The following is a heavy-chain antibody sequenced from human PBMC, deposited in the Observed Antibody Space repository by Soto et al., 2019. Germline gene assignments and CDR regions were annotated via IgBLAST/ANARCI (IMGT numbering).Heavy chain of an antibody. CDR3: AKEPRLQLAY. D-gene: IGHD1-1*01. J-gene: IGHJ4*02. CDR2: ISGGGDGT. Sequence: GGSLRLSCTASGFPFGNYAMYWVRQAPGKGLEWVSGISGGGDGTNYADSVKGRFTVSRDNSRNTVYLQMNSLRAEDTAVYYCAKEPRLQLAYWGQGTLVTVSS. V-gene: IGHV3-23*01. CDR1: GFPFGNYA.